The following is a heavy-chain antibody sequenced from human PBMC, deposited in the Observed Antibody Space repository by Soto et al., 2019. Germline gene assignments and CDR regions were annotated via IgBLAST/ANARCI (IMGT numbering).Heavy chain of an antibody. V-gene: IGHV3-30*18. D-gene: IGHD2-2*01. CDR3: AKDGPWIVEPYFDY. Sequence: PGGSLRLSCAASGFTFSSYGMHWVRQAPGKGLEWVAVISYDGSNKYYADSVKGRFTISRDNSKNTLYLQMNSLRAEDTAVYYCAKDGPWIVEPYFDYWGQGTLVTVSS. CDR1: GFTFSSYG. J-gene: IGHJ4*02. CDR2: ISYDGSNK.